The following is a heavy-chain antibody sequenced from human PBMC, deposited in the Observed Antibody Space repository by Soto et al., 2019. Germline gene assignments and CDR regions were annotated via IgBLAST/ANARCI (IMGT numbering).Heavy chain of an antibody. Sequence: PVGSLRLSCAASRFTFRIYYMTWVRQAPGEGLEWISYISSAGDYTDYADSVKGRFTISRDNARNSLFLQMNSLRVEDTAVYYCVRANWNVDYWGRGTLVTV. D-gene: IGHD1-1*01. CDR1: RFTFRIYY. CDR3: VRANWNVDY. V-gene: IGHV3-11*06. CDR2: ISSAGDYT. J-gene: IGHJ4*02.